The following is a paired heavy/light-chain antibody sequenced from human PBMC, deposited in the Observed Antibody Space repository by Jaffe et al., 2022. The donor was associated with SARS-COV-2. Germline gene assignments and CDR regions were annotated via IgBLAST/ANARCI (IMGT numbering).Light chain of an antibody. CDR1: QSINNW. CDR2: KAS. CDR3: QHYNTYSAT. J-gene: IGKJ1*01. V-gene: IGKV1-5*03. Sequence: DIQMTQSPSTLSASLGDRVTITCRASQSINNWLAWYQQKPGKAPKLLIYKASSLESGVPSRFSGSGSGTEFSLTISSLQPDDSATYYCQHYNTYSATFGQGTKVEIK.
Heavy chain of an antibody. J-gene: IGHJ6*03. V-gene: IGHV3-53*02. CDR3: GRTYYYNYMDV. D-gene: IGHD2-21*01. Sequence: EEQLVETGGGLIQPGGSLRLSCAASGFSVSSNYMSWVRQAPGKGLEWVSLIYSGGGGTTYYADSVKGRFTVSRDNSKNTLYLQMNTLRAEDTAVYYCGRTYYYNYMDVWGRGTTVTVSS. CDR1: GFSVSSNY. CDR2: IYSGGGGTT.